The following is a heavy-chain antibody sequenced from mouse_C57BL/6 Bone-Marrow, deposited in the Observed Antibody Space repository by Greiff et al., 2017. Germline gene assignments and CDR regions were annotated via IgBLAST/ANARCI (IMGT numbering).Heavy chain of an antibody. Sequence: QVQLQQSGPGLVAPSQSLSITCTVSGFSLTSYAISWVRQPPGKGLEWLGVKWTGGGTNYNSALKSRLSISKDNSKSQVFLKMNSLQTDDTARYYCARKGYYGSSYDYYAMDYWGQGTSVTVSS. V-gene: IGHV2-9-1*01. D-gene: IGHD1-1*01. CDR1: GFSLTSYA. J-gene: IGHJ4*01. CDR2: KWTGGGT. CDR3: ARKGYYGSSYDYYAMDY.